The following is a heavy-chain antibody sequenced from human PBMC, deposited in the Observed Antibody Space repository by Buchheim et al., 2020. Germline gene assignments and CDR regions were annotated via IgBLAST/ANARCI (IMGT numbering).Heavy chain of an antibody. CDR1: GFTFSSYG. V-gene: IGHV3-30*18. CDR3: AKDLSGYLTYYYYGMDV. Sequence: QVQLVESGGGVVQPGRSPRLSCAASGFTFSSYGMHWVRQAPGKGLEWVAVISYDGSNKYYADSVKGRFTIPRDNSKTTLYLQMNSLRAEDTAVYYCAKDLSGYLTYYYYGMDVWGQGTT. D-gene: IGHD3-22*01. CDR2: ISYDGSNK. J-gene: IGHJ6*02.